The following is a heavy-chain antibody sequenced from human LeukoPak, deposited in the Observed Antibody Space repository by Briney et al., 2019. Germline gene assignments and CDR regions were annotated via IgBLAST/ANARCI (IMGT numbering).Heavy chain of an antibody. Sequence: ASVKVSCKASGYTFTSYYMHWVRQAPGQGLEWMGIINPSGGSTSYAQKFQGRVTMTRDTSTSTVYMELSSLRSEDTAVYYCAREGYSCAPFGYYYYGMDVWGQGTTVTVSS. CDR1: GYTFTSYY. J-gene: IGHJ6*02. CDR2: INPSGGST. V-gene: IGHV1-46*01. CDR3: AREGYSCAPFGYYYYGMDV. D-gene: IGHD5-18*01.